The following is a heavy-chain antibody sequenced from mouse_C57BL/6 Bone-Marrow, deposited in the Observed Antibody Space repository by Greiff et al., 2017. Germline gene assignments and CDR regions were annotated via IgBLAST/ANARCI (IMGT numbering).Heavy chain of an antibody. CDR3: AREGTGKAY. J-gene: IGHJ3*01. V-gene: IGHV5-6*01. D-gene: IGHD4-1*01. CDR1: GFTFSSYG. Sequence: EVKLVESGGDLVKPGGSLKLSCAASGFTFSSYGMSWVRQTPDKRLEWVATISSGGSYTYYPDSVKGRFTISRDNAKNTLYLQMSSLKSEDTAMYYCAREGTGKAYWGQGTRVTVSA. CDR2: ISSGGSYT.